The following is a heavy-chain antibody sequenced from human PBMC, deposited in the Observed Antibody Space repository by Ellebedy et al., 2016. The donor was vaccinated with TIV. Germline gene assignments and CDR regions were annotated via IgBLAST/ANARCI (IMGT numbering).Heavy chain of an antibody. CDR1: GYTFTSYG. CDR3: ARAHEYSSSKEYYYYYYYMDV. Sequence: ASVKVSXXASGYTFTSYGISWVRQAPGQGLEWMGWISAYNGNTNYAQKLQGRVTMTTDTSTSTAYMELRSLRSDDTAVYYCARAHEYSSSKEYYYYYYYMDVWGKGTTVTVSS. D-gene: IGHD6-6*01. CDR2: ISAYNGNT. J-gene: IGHJ6*03. V-gene: IGHV1-18*01.